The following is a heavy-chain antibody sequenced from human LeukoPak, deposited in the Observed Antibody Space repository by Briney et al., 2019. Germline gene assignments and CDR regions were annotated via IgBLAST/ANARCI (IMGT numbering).Heavy chain of an antibody. CDR2: INPSGGST. D-gene: IGHD5-18*01. J-gene: IGHJ4*02. Sequence: GASVKVSCKASGYTFTSYYMHWVRQAPGQGLEWMGIINPSGGSTSYAQKFQGRVTMTRDTSTSTVYMELSSLRSEDTAVYYCARDGSVDTAMAYFDYWGQGTLVTVS. V-gene: IGHV1-46*01. CDR1: GYTFTSYY. CDR3: ARDGSVDTAMAYFDY.